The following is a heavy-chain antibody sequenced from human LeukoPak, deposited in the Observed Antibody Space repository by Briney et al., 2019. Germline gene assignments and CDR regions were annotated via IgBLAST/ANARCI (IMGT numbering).Heavy chain of an antibody. V-gene: IGHV4-59*01. CDR1: GVSISSYY. D-gene: IGHD3-22*01. CDR3: ARYDSSGYDLNPRHNFDP. Sequence: SETLSLTCTVSGVSISSYYWSWIRQPPGKGLEWIGYIYYSGSTNYNPSLKSRVTISVDTYKNQFSLKLSSVTAADTAVYYCARYDSSGYDLNPRHNFDPWGQGTLVTVSS. J-gene: IGHJ5*02. CDR2: IYYSGST.